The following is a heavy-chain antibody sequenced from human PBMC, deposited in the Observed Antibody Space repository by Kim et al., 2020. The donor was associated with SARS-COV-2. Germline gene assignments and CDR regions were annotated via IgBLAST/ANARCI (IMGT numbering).Heavy chain of an antibody. D-gene: IGHD2-8*01. V-gene: IGHV1-46*02. Sequence: ASVKVSCKASGYNFNSYIMQWARQAPGQGFEWMGMINPSGGSTSYAQKFQGRITMTRDTSTSTVYMELSGLRSEDTAFYYCASEYNGLAFWGQGTLLTVSS. CDR2: INPSGGST. CDR1: GYNFNSYI. CDR3: ASEYNGLAF. J-gene: IGHJ4*02.